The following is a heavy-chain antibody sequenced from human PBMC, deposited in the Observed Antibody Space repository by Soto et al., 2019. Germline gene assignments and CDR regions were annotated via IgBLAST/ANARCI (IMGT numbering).Heavy chain of an antibody. J-gene: IGHJ6*02. V-gene: IGHV1-3*01. CDR1: GYTFTTYV. CDR2: INAGNDNT. CDR3: ARVGHYYYGMDV. D-gene: IGHD3-3*01. Sequence: GASVKVSCKASGYTFTTYVMHWVRQAPGQRLEWMGWINAGNDNTKYXXKFQGRVXXTRDTSGSTVXMELSXLSSEDTAVYYCARVGHYYYGMDVWGQGTTVTVSS.